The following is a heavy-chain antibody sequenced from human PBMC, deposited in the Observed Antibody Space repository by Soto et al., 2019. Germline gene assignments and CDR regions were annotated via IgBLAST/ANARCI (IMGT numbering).Heavy chain of an antibody. J-gene: IGHJ4*02. D-gene: IGHD6-19*01. V-gene: IGHV1-69*13. CDR1: GGTFSSYA. CDR3: ARSMAGTYPFDY. Sequence: SVKVSCKASGGTFSSYAISWVRQAPGQGLEWMGGIIPIFGTANYAQKFQGRVTITADESTSTAYMELSSLRSEDTAVYYCARSMAGTYPFDYWGQGTLVTVSS. CDR2: IIPIFGTA.